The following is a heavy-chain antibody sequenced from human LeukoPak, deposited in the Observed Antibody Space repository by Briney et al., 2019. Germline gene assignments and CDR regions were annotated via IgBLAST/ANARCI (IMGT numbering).Heavy chain of an antibody. CDR3: AREYSSGWFFDY. Sequence: GGALRLSCGASGFTFSSYAMQWVRRAPGKGLEYVSAISSNGGRTYYANSVKGRFTISRDNSKNTRYRQIGIVRYDDMAVYYCAREYSSGWFFDYWGQGTLVTVSS. CDR2: ISSNGGRT. D-gene: IGHD6-19*01. CDR1: GFTFSSYA. J-gene: IGHJ4*02. V-gene: IGHV3-64*01.